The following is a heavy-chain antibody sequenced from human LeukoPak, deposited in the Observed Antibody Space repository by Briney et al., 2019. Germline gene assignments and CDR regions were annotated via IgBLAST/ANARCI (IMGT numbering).Heavy chain of an antibody. J-gene: IGHJ6*03. CDR1: GGSISSGDYY. CDR2: IYYSGST. CDR3: ARVSLGYYYMDV. Sequence: PSQTLSLTCTVSGGSISSGDYYWSWIRQPPGKGLEWIGYIYYSGSTYYNPSLKSRVTISVDTSKNQFSLKLSSVTAADTAVYYCARVSLGYYYMDVWGKGTTVTVSS. V-gene: IGHV4-30-4*08.